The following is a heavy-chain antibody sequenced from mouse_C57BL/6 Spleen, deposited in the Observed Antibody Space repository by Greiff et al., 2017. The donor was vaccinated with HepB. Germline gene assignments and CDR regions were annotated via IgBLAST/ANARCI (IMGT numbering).Heavy chain of an antibody. Sequence: QVQLKESGAELVKPGASVKVSCKASGYTFTSYWMHWVKQRPGQGLEWIGRIHPSDSDTNYNQKFKGKATLTVDKSSSTAYMQLSSLTSEDSAVYYCAIPASSSAWFAYWGQGTLVTVSA. CDR3: AIPASSSAWFAY. CDR1: GYTFTSYW. CDR2: IHPSDSDT. J-gene: IGHJ3*01. V-gene: IGHV1-74*01.